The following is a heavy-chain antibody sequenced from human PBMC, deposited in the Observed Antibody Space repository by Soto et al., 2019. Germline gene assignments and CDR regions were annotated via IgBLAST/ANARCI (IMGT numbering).Heavy chain of an antibody. CDR1: GFTFSTYA. Sequence: EVQLLESGGGLGQPGGSLRLSCAASGFTFSTYAMSWVRQAPGKGLEWGSTISATDGGTYYADSVTGRFTISRDNSKNTMYMQMNSLRAEDTAVYYCANGESSGWPAFDYWGQGTLVTLSS. CDR3: ANGESSGWPAFDY. CDR2: ISATDGGT. V-gene: IGHV3-23*01. J-gene: IGHJ4*02. D-gene: IGHD6-19*01.